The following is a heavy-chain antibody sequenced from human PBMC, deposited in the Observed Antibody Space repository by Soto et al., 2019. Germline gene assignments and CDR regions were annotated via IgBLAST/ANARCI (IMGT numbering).Heavy chain of an antibody. CDR3: AAPRDEYGSGISWFTYGMDV. Sequence: VRLSCLASGFTFSDYAMTWVRHVPGRGLEWVSSLNGAGGSTYYADSVRGRFTISRDNSQNTLFLQMNRLTVDDTAIYYCAAPRDEYGSGISWFTYGMDVWGQGTTVTVSS. D-gene: IGHD3-10*01. CDR1: GFTFSDYA. J-gene: IGHJ6*02. CDR2: LNGAGGST. V-gene: IGHV3-23*01.